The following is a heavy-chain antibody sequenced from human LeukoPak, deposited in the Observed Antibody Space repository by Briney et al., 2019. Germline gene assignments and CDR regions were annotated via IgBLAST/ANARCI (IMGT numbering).Heavy chain of an antibody. CDR1: GFTFSSYA. D-gene: IGHD3-22*01. V-gene: IGHV3-30-3*01. Sequence: GGSLRLSCAASGFTFSSYAMHWVRQAPGKGLEWVAVISYDGSNKYYADSVKGRFTISRDNSKNTLYLQMNSLRAEDTAVYYCATYDSSGYYHDYWGQGTLVTVSS. J-gene: IGHJ4*02. CDR2: ISYDGSNK. CDR3: ATYDSSGYYHDY.